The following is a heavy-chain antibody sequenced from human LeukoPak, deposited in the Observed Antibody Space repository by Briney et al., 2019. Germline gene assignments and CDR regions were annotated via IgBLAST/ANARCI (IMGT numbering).Heavy chain of an antibody. CDR2: IRYDGSNK. J-gene: IGHJ3*02. CDR3: AKDSDYDFWSGYSRYDAFDI. V-gene: IGHV3-30*02. CDR1: GFTFSSYG. D-gene: IGHD3-3*01. Sequence: PGGSLRLSRAASGFTFSSYGMHWVRQAPGKGLEWVAFIRYDGSNKYYADPVKGRLTISRDNSKNTLYLQMNSLRAEDTAVYYCAKDSDYDFWSGYSRYDAFDIWGQGTMVTVSS.